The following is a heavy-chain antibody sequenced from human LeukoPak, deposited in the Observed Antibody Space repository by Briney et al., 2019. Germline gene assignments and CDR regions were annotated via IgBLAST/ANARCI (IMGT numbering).Heavy chain of an antibody. J-gene: IGHJ5*02. CDR3: ARHGHTHYDFWSGYPNNWFDP. V-gene: IGHV4-59*08. CDR2: IYYSGST. Sequence: PSETLSLTCAVYGGSISSYYWSWIRQPPGKGLEWIGYIYYSGSTNYNPSLKSRVTISVDTSKNQFSLKLSSVTAADTAVYYCARHGHTHYDFWSGYPNNWFDPWGQGTLVTVSS. D-gene: IGHD3-3*01. CDR1: GGSISSYY.